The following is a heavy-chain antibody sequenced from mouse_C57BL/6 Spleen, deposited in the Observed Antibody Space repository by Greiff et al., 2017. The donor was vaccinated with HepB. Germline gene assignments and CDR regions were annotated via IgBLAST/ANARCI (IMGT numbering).Heavy chain of an antibody. Sequence: EVKLQESGGGLVKPGGSLKLSCAASGFTFSDYGMHWVRQAPEKGLEWVAYISSGSSTIYYADTVKGRFTISRDNAKNTLFLQMTSLRSEDTAMYYCARINYYGSSYYAMDYWGQGTSVTVSS. J-gene: IGHJ4*01. CDR3: ARINYYGSSYYAMDY. D-gene: IGHD1-1*01. CDR1: GFTFSDYG. V-gene: IGHV5-17*01. CDR2: ISSGSSTI.